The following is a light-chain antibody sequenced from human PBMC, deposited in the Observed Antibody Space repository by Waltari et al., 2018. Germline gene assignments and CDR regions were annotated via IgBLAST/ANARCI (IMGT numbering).Light chain of an antibody. Sequence: DIQMTQSPSALSASVGDRLTITCRASQSIGTWLAWYQQKPGKAPKLLIYQASALESGVPSRFSGSGYGKELTHTISSLQPDDFATYYCQQYGAYEYSFGQGTKLEIK. CDR3: QQYGAYEYS. CDR2: QAS. J-gene: IGKJ2*01. V-gene: IGKV1-5*03. CDR1: QSIGTW.